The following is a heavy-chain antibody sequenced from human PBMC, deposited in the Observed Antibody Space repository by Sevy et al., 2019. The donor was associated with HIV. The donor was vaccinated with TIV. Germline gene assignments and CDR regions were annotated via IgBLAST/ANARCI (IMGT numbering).Heavy chain of an antibody. CDR3: TTDHQQLDSVVVVAATVIPFDY. CDR1: GFTFSNAW. CDR2: IKSKTDGGTT. V-gene: IGHV3-15*01. Sequence: GGSLRLSCAASGFTFSNAWMSWVRQAPGKGLEWVGRIKSKTDGGTTDYAAPVKGRFTIERDDSKNTLYLQMNSLKTEDTAVYYCTTDHQQLDSVVVVAATVIPFDYWGQGTLVTVSS. D-gene: IGHD2-15*01. J-gene: IGHJ4*02.